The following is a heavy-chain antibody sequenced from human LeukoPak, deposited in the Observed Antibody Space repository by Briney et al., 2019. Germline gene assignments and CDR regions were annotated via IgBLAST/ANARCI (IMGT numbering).Heavy chain of an antibody. CDR1: GFTFSSYA. V-gene: IGHV3-23*01. CDR3: ARGSSTYIIVVVPAASDY. Sequence: GGSLRLSCAASGFTFSSYAMSWVRQAPGKGLEWVSAISGSGGSTYYADSVKGRFTISRDNSKNTLYLQMNSLRAEDTAVYYCARGSSTYIIVVVPAASDYWGQGTLVTASS. D-gene: IGHD2-2*01. CDR2: ISGSGGST. J-gene: IGHJ4*02.